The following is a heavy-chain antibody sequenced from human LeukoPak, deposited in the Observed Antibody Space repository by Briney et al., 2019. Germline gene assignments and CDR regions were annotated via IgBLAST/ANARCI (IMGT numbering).Heavy chain of an antibody. V-gene: IGHV1-18*01. J-gene: IGHJ4*02. CDR3: ARDRAYYYDSSGYYTLDY. CDR1: GYTSTSYG. CDR2: ISAYNGNT. D-gene: IGHD3-22*01. Sequence: ASVKVSCKASGYTSTSYGISWVRQAPGQGLEWMGWISAYNGNTNYAQKLQGRVTMTTDTSTSTAYMELRSLRSDDTAVYYCARDRAYYYDSSGYYTLDYWGQGTLVTVSS.